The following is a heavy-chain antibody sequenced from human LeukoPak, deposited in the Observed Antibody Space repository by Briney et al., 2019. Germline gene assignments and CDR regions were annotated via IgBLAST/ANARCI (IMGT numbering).Heavy chain of an antibody. V-gene: IGHV3-30*18. CDR1: GFTFSSYG. Sequence: GGSLRLYCAASGFTFSSYGMHWVRQAPGKGLEWLAVISYDGSNKYYADSVKGRFTISRDNSKNTLYLQMNSLRAEDTAVYYCAKSSYWGQGTLVTVSS. J-gene: IGHJ4*02. CDR2: ISYDGSNK. CDR3: AKSSY.